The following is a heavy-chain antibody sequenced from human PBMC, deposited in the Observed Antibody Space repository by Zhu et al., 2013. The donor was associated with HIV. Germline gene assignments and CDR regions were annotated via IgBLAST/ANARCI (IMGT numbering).Heavy chain of an antibody. V-gene: IGHV1-8*01. J-gene: IGHJ6*03. CDR3: ARGGRYSYGYYMDV. Sequence: QVQLVQSGAEVKKAGASVKVSCKASGYTFSSYDINWVRQATGQGLELMGWMNPKSGNTGNVQKVQGRVTMTRNTSISTAYMELSRLRSDDTAVYYCARGGRYSYGYYMDVWGKGTTVTVSS. CDR2: MNPKSGNT. D-gene: IGHD5-18*01. CDR1: GYTFSSYD.